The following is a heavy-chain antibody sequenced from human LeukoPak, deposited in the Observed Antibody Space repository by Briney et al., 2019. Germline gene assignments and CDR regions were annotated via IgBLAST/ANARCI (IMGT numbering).Heavy chain of an antibody. CDR1: GYTFTGYY. CDR2: INPNSGGT. CDR3: ARDPRTFGELLAYYFDY. D-gene: IGHD3-10*01. J-gene: IGHJ4*02. V-gene: IGHV1-2*06. Sequence: ASVKVSCKASGYTFTGYYMHWVRQAPGQGLEWMGRINPNSGGTNYAQKFQGRVTMTRDTSISTAYMELSRPRSDDTAVYYCARDPRTFGELLAYYFDYWGQGTLVTVSS.